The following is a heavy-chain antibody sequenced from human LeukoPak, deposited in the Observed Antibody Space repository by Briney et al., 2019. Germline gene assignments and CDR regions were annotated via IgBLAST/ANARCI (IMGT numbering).Heavy chain of an antibody. CDR3: ARDESTSILWW. CDR1: GYTFINYY. J-gene: IGHJ1*01. D-gene: IGHD2-21*01. V-gene: IGHV1-46*01. CDR2: INPSGGST. Sequence: GASVTVSFTSSGYTFINYYMHWVRQAPGQGLEWMGIINPSGGSTSYAQKFQGRVTMTRDTSTSTVYMELSSLRSEDTAVYYCARDESTSILWWWGQGTLVTVSS.